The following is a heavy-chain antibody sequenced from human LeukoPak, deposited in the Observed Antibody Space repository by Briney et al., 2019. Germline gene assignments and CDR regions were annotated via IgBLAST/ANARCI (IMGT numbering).Heavy chain of an antibody. J-gene: IGHJ4*02. D-gene: IGHD3-22*01. Sequence: GGSLRLSCAASGFTFDDYAMHWVRQAPGKGLEWVSSISSSSSYTYYADSVKGRFTISRDNAKNSLYLQMNSLRAEDTAVYYCARVYYYDSSGYFGYWGQATLVTVSS. V-gene: IGHV3-21*01. CDR1: GFTFDDYA. CDR2: ISSSSSYT. CDR3: ARVYYYDSSGYFGY.